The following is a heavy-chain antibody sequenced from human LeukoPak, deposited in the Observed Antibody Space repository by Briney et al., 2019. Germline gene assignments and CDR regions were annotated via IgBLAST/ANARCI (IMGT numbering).Heavy chain of an antibody. CDR3: VTGGDTAMAYFDY. CDR1: GGSFSGYY. Sequence: SETLSLTCAVYGGSFSGYYWSWIRQPPGKGLEWIGYIYYSGSTNYNPSLKSRVTISVDTSKNQFSLKLSSVTAADTAVYYCVTGGDTAMAYFDYWGQGTLVTVSS. CDR2: IYYSGST. V-gene: IGHV4-59*01. D-gene: IGHD5-18*01. J-gene: IGHJ4*02.